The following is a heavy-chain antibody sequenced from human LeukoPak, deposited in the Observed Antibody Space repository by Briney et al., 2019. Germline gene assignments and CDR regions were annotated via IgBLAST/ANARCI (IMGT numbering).Heavy chain of an antibody. CDR1: GGSISSNSYY. D-gene: IGHD3-10*01. CDR3: ARDLNSGSTFDY. J-gene: IGHJ4*02. Sequence: SETLSLTCTVSGGSISSNSYYWGWIRQPPGKGLEWIGSIYYSGSTYYNPSLKSRVTISVDTSKNQFSLQLNSVTPEDTAVYYCARDLNSGSTFDYWGQGTLVTVSS. CDR2: IYYSGST. V-gene: IGHV4-39*02.